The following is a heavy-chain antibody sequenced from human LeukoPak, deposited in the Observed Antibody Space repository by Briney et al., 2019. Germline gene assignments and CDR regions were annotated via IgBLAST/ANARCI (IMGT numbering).Heavy chain of an antibody. D-gene: IGHD2-21*02. Sequence: SETLSLTCTVSSGSISSYYWSWIRQPPGKGLEWIGYIYYSGSTNYNPSLKSRVTISVDTSKNQFSLKLSSVTAADTAVYYCARWRCGGDCYGSVYWFDPWGQGTLVTVSS. V-gene: IGHV4-59*08. CDR3: ARWRCGGDCYGSVYWFDP. CDR2: IYYSGST. J-gene: IGHJ5*02. CDR1: SGSISSYY.